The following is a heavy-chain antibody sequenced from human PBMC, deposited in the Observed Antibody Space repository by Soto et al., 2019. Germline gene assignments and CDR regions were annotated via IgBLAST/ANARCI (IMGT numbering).Heavy chain of an antibody. D-gene: IGHD6-6*01. V-gene: IGHV4-59*08. CDR3: ARHYSAYSSSDWFDP. CDR1: GGSISGYY. CDR2: IFYSGST. J-gene: IGHJ5*02. Sequence: SETLCLTCTVSGGSISGYYWTWIRQPPGKGLEWIGYIFYSGSTNYNPSLKSRVTISVDTSKNQFSLKLSSVTAADTAVYYCARHYSAYSSSDWFDPWGQGTLVTVSS.